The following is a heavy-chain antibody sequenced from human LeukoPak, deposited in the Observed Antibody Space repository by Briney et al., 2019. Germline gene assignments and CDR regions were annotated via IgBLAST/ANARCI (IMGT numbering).Heavy chain of an antibody. CDR2: IYATGST. V-gene: IGHV4-4*07. CDR1: GDSIRSYW. CDR3: ARQGYTASYYFLDS. D-gene: IGHD1-26*01. Sequence: SETLSLTCDVPGDSIRSYWWGWVRQPAGKGLEWIGRIYATGSTKFNPSLKSRLTMSMDTSTNQFSLKLTSVTAADTAVYFCARQGYTASYYFLDSWSQGTLVTVSS. J-gene: IGHJ4*02.